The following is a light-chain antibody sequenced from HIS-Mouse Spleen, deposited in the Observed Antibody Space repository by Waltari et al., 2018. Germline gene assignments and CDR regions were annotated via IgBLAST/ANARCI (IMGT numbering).Light chain of an antibody. Sequence: QSALTQPASVSGSPGQSITISCTGTSSDVGGYNYVSWYQQHPGKPPKHMIYDVSNRPSGVSNRFSGSTSGNTASLTISGLQAEDEADYYCSSYTSSSTPYVFGTGTKVTVL. CDR1: SSDVGGYNY. V-gene: IGLV2-14*03. J-gene: IGLJ1*01. CDR3: SSYTSSSTPYV. CDR2: DVS.